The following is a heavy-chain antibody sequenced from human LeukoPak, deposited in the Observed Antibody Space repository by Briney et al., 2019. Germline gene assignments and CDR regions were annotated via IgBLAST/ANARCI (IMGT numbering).Heavy chain of an antibody. CDR2: LSSNGGST. CDR3: VKSTSFHCSGSGSYYDS. V-gene: IGHV3-64D*06. J-gene: IGHJ4*02. Sequence: PGGSLRLSCSASGFTFSSYSMHWVRQAPGEGLEYVSALSSNGGSTYYADSVKGRFTISRDNSKNTLFLQMSSLRAEDTAVYYCVKSTSFHCSGSGSYYDSWGQGTLVTVSS. CDR1: GFTFSSYS. D-gene: IGHD3-10*01.